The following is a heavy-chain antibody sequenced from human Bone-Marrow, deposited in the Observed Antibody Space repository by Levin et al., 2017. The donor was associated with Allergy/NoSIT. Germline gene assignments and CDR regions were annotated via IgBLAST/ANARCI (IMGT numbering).Heavy chain of an antibody. CDR1: GFTVSSNY. CDR2: IYSGGST. V-gene: IGHV3-66*02. Sequence: PPGGSLRLSCAASGFTVSSNYMNWVRQAPGKGLEWVSVIYSGGSTFYADSVKGRFTISRDNSKNTLYLQMNSLRAEDTAVYYCARDLPFGFWGQGTLVTVSS. J-gene: IGHJ4*02. CDR3: ARDLPFGF. D-gene: IGHD2/OR15-2a*01.